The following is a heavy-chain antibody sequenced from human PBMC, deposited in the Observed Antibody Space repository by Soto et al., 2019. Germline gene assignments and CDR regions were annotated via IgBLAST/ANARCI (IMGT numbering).Heavy chain of an antibody. CDR1: GGTFSSYA. V-gene: IGHV1-69*06. D-gene: IGHD4-17*01. CDR3: ARATVVTPAVYYYGMDV. J-gene: IGHJ6*02. Sequence: GASVKVSCKASGGTFSSYAISWVRQAPGQGLEWMGGIIPIFGTANYAQKFQGRVTITADKSTSTAYMELSSLRSEDTAVYYCARATVVTPAVYYYGMDVWGQGTTVTVSS. CDR2: IIPIFGTA.